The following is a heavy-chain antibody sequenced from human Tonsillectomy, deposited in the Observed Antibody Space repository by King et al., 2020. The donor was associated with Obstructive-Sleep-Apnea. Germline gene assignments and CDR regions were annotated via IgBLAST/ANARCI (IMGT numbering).Heavy chain of an antibody. CDR1: GGTFSSYA. CDR2: IIPILGIA. J-gene: IGHJ3*02. CDR3: ARDLRYYYDSSGYSDAFDI. Sequence: QLVQSGAEVKKPGSSVKVSCKASGGTFSSYAISWVRQAPGQGLEWMRGIIPILGIANYAQKFQGRVTITADKSTSTAYMELSSLRSEDTAVYYCARDLRYYYDSSGYSDAFDIWGQGTMVTVSS. D-gene: IGHD3-22*01. V-gene: IGHV1-69*10.